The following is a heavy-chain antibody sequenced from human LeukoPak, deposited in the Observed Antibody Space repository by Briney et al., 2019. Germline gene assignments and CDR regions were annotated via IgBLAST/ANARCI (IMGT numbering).Heavy chain of an antibody. Sequence: SETLSLTCTVSGGSISSYYWSWIRQPPGKGLEWIGEINHSGSTNYNPSLKSRVTISVDTSKNQFSLKLSSVTAADTAVYYCARHGGNYGSGSYYPNWFDPWGQGTLVTVSS. J-gene: IGHJ5*02. D-gene: IGHD3-10*01. CDR1: GGSISSYY. CDR2: INHSGST. V-gene: IGHV4-34*01. CDR3: ARHGGNYGSGSYYPNWFDP.